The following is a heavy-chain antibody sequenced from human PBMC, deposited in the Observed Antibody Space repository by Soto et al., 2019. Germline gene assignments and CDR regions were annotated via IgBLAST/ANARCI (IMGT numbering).Heavy chain of an antibody. CDR3: TGNVVVTARSAFDI. CDR1: GFTFGDYA. J-gene: IGHJ3*02. Sequence: GGSLRLSCTASGFTFGDYAMSWFRQAPGKGLEWVGFIRSKAYGGTTEYAASVKGRFTISRDDSKSIAYLQMNSLKTEDTAVYYCTGNVVVTARSAFDIWGQGTMVTVSS. CDR2: IRSKAYGGTT. V-gene: IGHV3-49*03. D-gene: IGHD2-21*02.